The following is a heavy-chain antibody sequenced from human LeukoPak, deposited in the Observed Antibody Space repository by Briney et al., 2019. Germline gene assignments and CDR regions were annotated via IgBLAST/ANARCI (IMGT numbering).Heavy chain of an antibody. V-gene: IGHV4-39*07. CDR1: GGSISSNNYY. CDR2: IYYSGST. D-gene: IGHD3-22*01. Sequence: SETLSLTCTVSGGSISSNNYYWGWIRQPPGKGLEWIGSIYYSGSTYYNPSLKSRVTISVDTSKNQFSLKLSSVTAADTAIYYCARENPSGYYNRPIDYWGQGTLVTVSS. J-gene: IGHJ4*02. CDR3: ARENPSGYYNRPIDY.